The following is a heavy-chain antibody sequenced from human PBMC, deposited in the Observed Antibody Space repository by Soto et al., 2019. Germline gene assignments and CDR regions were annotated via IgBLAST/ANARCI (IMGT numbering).Heavy chain of an antibody. D-gene: IGHD5-18*01. CDR2: ISYDGSNK. J-gene: IGHJ5*02. V-gene: IGHV3-30-3*01. Sequence: PGGSLRLSCAASGFTFSSYAMHWVRQAPGKGLEWVAVISYDGSNKYYADSVKGRFTVSRDNAKNSLFLQMNSLRVEDTAVYYCAREVRGRGYPNWFDPWGQGTLVTVSS. CDR3: AREVRGRGYPNWFDP. CDR1: GFTFSSYA.